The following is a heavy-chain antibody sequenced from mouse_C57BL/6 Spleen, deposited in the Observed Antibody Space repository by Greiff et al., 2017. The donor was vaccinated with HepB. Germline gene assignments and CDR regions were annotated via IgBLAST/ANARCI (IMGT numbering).Heavy chain of an antibody. Sequence: VQLQQPGAELVRPGTSVKLSCKASGYTFTSYWMHWVKQRPGQGLEWIGVIDPSDSYTNYNQKFKGKATLTVDTSSSTAYMKLSSLTSEDSAVCYCARECYYATGYFDDGGTGTTVTVSS. D-gene: IGHD1-1*01. CDR1: GYTFTSYW. CDR2: IDPSDSYT. V-gene: IGHV1-59*01. CDR3: ARECYYATGYFDD. J-gene: IGHJ1*03.